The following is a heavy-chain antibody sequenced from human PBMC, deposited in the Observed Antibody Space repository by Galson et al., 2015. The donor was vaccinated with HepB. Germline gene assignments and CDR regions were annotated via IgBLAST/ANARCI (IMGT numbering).Heavy chain of an antibody. J-gene: IGHJ4*02. CDR1: GFTFSNAW. CDR3: TTRLQWRKGGLIMA. Sequence: SLRLSCAASGFTFSNAWMSWVRQAPGKGLEWVGRIKSKTDGGTTDYAAPVKGRFTISRDDSKNTLYLQMNSLKTEDTAVYYCTTRLQWRKGGLIMAWGQGTLVTVSS. V-gene: IGHV3-15*01. CDR2: IKSKTDGGTT. D-gene: IGHD6-19*01.